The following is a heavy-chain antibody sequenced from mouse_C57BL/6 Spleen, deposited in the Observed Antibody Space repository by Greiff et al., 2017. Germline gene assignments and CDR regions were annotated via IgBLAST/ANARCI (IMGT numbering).Heavy chain of an antibody. CDR1: GFTFSSYG. Sequence: EVMLVESGGDLVKPGGSLKLSCAASGFTFSSYGMSWVRQTPDKRLEWVATISSGGSYTYYPDSVKGRFTISRDNAKNTLYLQMRSLKSEDTAMYYCARHGDYDVRAMDYWGQGTSVTVSS. D-gene: IGHD2-4*01. CDR3: ARHGDYDVRAMDY. V-gene: IGHV5-6*02. J-gene: IGHJ4*01. CDR2: ISSGGSYT.